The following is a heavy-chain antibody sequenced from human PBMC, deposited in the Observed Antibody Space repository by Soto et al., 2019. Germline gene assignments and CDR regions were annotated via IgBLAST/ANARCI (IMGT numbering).Heavy chain of an antibody. CDR3: ATPGRAAFFSRDGANGFGD. CDR2: VSGDGTTT. J-gene: IGHJ4*02. Sequence: PGGSLRLSCAASGFTFSSSWMQWVRQGPGNGMVWVSRVSGDGTTTNYADSVKGRFTISRDNAKNRLYLQMESRRVEDTAVYYFATPGRAAFFSRDGANGFGDWRQGTKVTVSS. CDR1: GFTFSSSW. D-gene: IGHD3-3*01. V-gene: IGHV3-74*01.